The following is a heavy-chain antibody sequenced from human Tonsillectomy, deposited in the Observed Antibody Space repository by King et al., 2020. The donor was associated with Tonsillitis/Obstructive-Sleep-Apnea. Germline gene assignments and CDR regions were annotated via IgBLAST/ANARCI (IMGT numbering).Heavy chain of an antibody. Sequence: LQLQESGPGLVKPSETLSLTCTVSGGSISSSSYFWGWIRQPPGKGLEWIGNIYYSGSTYYNPSLKSRVTISVDTSKNQFSLKLNSVTAADTAVYYCARPIWVDYGDNCADEEGAFDIWGPGTMVTVSS. J-gene: IGHJ3*02. D-gene: IGHD4-23*01. CDR1: GGSISSSSYF. CDR3: ARPIWVDYGDNCADEEGAFDI. CDR2: IYYSGST. V-gene: IGHV4-39*01.